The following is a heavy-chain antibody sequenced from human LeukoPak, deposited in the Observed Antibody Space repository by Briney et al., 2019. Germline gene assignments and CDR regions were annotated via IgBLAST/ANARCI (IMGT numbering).Heavy chain of an antibody. J-gene: IGHJ6*02. CDR3: ARVGDILTGYYPYYYYGMDV. V-gene: IGHV1-8*01. CDR1: GYTFTSYD. CDR2: MNPNSGNT. D-gene: IGHD3-9*01. Sequence: ASVKVSCKASGYTFTSYDINWVRQATGQGLEWMGWMNPNSGNTGYAQKFQGRVTMTRNTSISTAYMELSRLRSDDTAVYYCARVGDILTGYYPYYYYGMDVWGQGTTVTVSS.